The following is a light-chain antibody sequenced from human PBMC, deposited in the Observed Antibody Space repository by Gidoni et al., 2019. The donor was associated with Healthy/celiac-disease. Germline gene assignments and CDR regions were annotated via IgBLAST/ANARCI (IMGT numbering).Light chain of an antibody. CDR2: AAS. Sequence: DIQLTQSPSFLSASVGDRATITCRASQGISSYLSWYQQKPGKAPKLLIYAASTLKIGVPSRFSGSGSGTEFTLTISSLQPEDFATYYFQQLNSYSLTFGGGTKVEIK. CDR3: QQLNSYSLT. CDR1: QGISSY. V-gene: IGKV1-9*01. J-gene: IGKJ4*01.